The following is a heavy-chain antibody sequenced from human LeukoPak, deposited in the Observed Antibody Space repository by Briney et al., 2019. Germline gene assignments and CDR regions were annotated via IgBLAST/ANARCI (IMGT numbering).Heavy chain of an antibody. Sequence: GGSLRLSCAASGFTVSSNYMSWVRQAPGKGLEWVSVIYSGGSTYYADSVKGRFTISRDNSKNTLYLQMNSLRAEDTAVYYCARELVPLAFDIWGQGTMVTVSS. J-gene: IGHJ3*02. CDR3: ARELVPLAFDI. V-gene: IGHV3-66*01. CDR2: IYSGGST. D-gene: IGHD2-21*01. CDR1: GFTVSSNY.